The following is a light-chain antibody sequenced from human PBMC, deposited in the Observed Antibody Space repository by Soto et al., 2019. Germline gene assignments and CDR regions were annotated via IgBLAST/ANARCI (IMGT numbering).Light chain of an antibody. CDR1: SSNIGNNY. J-gene: IGLJ2*01. CDR3: GTWDSSLSGVA. Sequence: QSMLTQPPSVSAAPGQKVTISCSGSSSNIGNNYVSWYQQFPGTAPKLLIYGNDQRPSGIPDRFSGSKAGTSATLGITGLQTGDEADYYCGTWDSSLSGVAFGGGTKLTVL. V-gene: IGLV1-51*01. CDR2: GND.